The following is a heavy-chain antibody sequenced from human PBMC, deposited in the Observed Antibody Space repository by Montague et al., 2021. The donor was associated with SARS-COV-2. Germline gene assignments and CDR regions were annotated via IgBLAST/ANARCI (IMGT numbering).Heavy chain of an antibody. CDR2: THQWGGT. CDR3: ARDLGHRYVAGWFDP. V-gene: IGHV4-4*02. CDR1: GGSITSENW. Sequence: SETLSLTCAVSGGSITSENWWSWVRQPPGKGLEWIAETHQWGGTNYNPSLRSRVTISVDTSKNQFSLKLSSVTAADTAVYYCARDLGHRYVAGWFDPWGQGTLVTVSS. J-gene: IGHJ5*02. D-gene: IGHD5-18*01.